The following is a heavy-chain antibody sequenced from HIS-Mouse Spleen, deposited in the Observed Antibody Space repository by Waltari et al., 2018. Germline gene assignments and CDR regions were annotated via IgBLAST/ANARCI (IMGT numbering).Heavy chain of an antibody. CDR3: AREIPYSSSWYDWYFDL. CDR2: IYYSGRT. CDR1: CGPISSSSSY. D-gene: IGHD6-13*01. J-gene: IGHJ2*01. Sequence: QLQLQESGPGLVKPSETLSLTFTVPCGPISSSSSYWGWIRPPPRKGLEWIGSIYYSGRTYYNPSLKSRVTISVDTSKNQFSLKLSSVTAADTAVYYCAREIPYSSSWYDWYFDLWGRGTLVTVSS. V-gene: IGHV4-39*07.